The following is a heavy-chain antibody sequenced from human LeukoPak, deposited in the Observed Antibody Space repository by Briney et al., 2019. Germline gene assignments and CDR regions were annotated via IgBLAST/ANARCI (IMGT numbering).Heavy chain of an antibody. V-gene: IGHV3-48*01. Sequence: GGSLRLSCAASGFTFSSYSMNWVRQAPGKGLEWVSYISSSSSTIYYADSVKGRFTISRDNAKNSLYLQMNSLRAEDTAVYYCARDRLGYCSGGSCFFDYWGQGTRVTVSS. CDR3: ARDRLGYCSGGSCFFDY. CDR1: GFTFSSYS. CDR2: ISSSSSTI. D-gene: IGHD2-15*01. J-gene: IGHJ4*02.